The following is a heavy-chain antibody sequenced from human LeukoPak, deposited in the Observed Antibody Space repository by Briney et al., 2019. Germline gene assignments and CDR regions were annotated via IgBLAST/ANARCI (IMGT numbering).Heavy chain of an antibody. D-gene: IGHD2-15*01. CDR1: GGTFSSYT. V-gene: IGHV1-2*06. CDR2: INPNSGGT. Sequence: GASVKVSCKASGGTFSSYTISWVRQAPGQGLEWMGRINPNSGGTNYAQKFQGRVTMTRDTSISTAYMELSRLRSDDTAVYYCARAPLYCSGGSCYDYWGQGTLVTVSS. J-gene: IGHJ4*02. CDR3: ARAPLYCSGGSCYDY.